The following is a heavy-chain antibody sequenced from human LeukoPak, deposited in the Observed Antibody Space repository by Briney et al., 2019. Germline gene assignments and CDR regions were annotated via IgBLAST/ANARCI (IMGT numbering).Heavy chain of an antibody. J-gene: IGHJ3*02. CDR1: GFTFSSYS. Sequence: PGGSLRLSCAASGFTFSSYSMNWVRQAPGKGLEWVSSISSSSSYIYYADSVKGRFTISRDNAKNSLYLQMNSLRAEDTAVYYCARDLFWSGYYDGAFDIWGQGTMVTVSS. CDR3: ARDLFWSGYYDGAFDI. V-gene: IGHV3-21*01. D-gene: IGHD3-3*01. CDR2: ISSSSSYI.